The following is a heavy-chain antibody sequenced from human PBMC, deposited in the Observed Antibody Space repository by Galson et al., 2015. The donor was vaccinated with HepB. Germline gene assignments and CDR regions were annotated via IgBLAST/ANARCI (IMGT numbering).Heavy chain of an antibody. V-gene: IGHV5-10-1*01. CDR3: ARHLRGAVNLDY. D-gene: IGHD3-10*01. CDR1: GYSFTSYS. Sequence: QSGAEVKKPGESLRISCKGSGYSFTSYSISWVRQMPGKGLEWMGRIDPSDSYTNYSPSFQGHVTISADKSISTAYLQWSSLKASDTAMYYCARHLRGAVNLDYWGQGTLVTVSS. J-gene: IGHJ4*02. CDR2: IDPSDSYT.